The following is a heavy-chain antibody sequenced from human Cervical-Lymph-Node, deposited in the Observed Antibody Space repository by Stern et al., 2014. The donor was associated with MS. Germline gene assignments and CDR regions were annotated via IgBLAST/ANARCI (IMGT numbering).Heavy chain of an antibody. J-gene: IGHJ4*02. Sequence: QVQLVESGGGLVKPGGSLRLSCGVSGLTFSDYYMNWIRQTPGKGLEWLSYISTSSATIDYADSVKGRFTISRANAKNSLYLQMDGLRAEDTAIYYCAATYDYLWGRREFEYWGQGIQVTVSS. CDR1: GLTFSDYY. D-gene: IGHD3-16*01. CDR2: ISTSSATI. V-gene: IGHV3-11*01. CDR3: AATYDYLWGRREFEY.